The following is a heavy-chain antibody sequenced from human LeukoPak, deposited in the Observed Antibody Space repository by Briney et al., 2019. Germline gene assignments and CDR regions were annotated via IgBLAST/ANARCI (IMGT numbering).Heavy chain of an antibody. J-gene: IGHJ4*02. CDR2: LNPNSGGT. V-gene: IGHV1-2*02. Sequence: ASVKVSCKASGYSFTDYYIYWMRRAPGQGLEWMGWLNPNSGGTNYAQNFQGRVTMTRDTSISTAYMELSRLRSDDTAVDYCATGSKVPRVLGFLYYYGSGSYYTFDYWGQGTLVTVSS. CDR3: ATGSKVPRVLGFLYYYGSGSYYTFDY. CDR1: GYSFTDYY. D-gene: IGHD3-10*01.